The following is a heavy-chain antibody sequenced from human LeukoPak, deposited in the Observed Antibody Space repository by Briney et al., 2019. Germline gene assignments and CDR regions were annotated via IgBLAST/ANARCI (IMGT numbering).Heavy chain of an antibody. D-gene: IGHD4-17*01. CDR2: ISSGSSYI. CDR1: GFTFSTYG. CDR3: ARDLMTTVNPGGY. J-gene: IGHJ4*02. Sequence: GGSLRLSCAASGFTFSTYGMNWVRQAPGKGLEWVSSISSGSSYIYYADSVKGRFTISRDNAKNSLYLQMNSLRAEDTAVYYCARDLMTTVNPGGYWGQGTLVTVSS. V-gene: IGHV3-21*01.